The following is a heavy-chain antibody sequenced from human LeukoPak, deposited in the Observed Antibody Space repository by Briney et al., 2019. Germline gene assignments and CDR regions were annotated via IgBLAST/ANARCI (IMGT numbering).Heavy chain of an antibody. D-gene: IGHD2-8*01. Sequence: PVGSLRLSCAASGFTFSSYSMNWVRQTPGKGLEWVSSISSSCSYIYYADSVKGRFTISRDNAKNSLYLQMNSLRAEDTAVYYCARDGYAIWFDPWGQGTLVTVSS. CDR2: ISSSCSYI. CDR1: GFTFSSYS. V-gene: IGHV3-21*01. CDR3: ARDGYAIWFDP. J-gene: IGHJ5*02.